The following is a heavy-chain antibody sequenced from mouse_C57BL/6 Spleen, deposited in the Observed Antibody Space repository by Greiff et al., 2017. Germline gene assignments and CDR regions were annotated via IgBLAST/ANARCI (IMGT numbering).Heavy chain of an antibody. CDR1: GFNIKDYY. J-gene: IGHJ4*01. CDR2: IDPEDGDT. D-gene: IGHD3-2*02. Sequence: EVQLQQSGAELVRPGASVKLSCTASGFNIKDYYMHWVKQRPEQGLEWIGRIDPEDGDTEYAPKFQGKATMTADTSSNTAYLQLSSLTSEDTAVYYCTNLDSSGYDAMDYCGEGTSDTVSS. V-gene: IGHV14-1*01. CDR3: TNLDSSGYDAMDY.